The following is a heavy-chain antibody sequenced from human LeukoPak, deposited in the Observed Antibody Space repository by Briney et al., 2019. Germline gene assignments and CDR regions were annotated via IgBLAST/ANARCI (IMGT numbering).Heavy chain of an antibody. Sequence: PGGPLRLSCAASGFTFSNYWIHWVRQVPGKGLVWVSRINPAGNYQNYADSVKGRFTISRDNAKNIVYLQMNSLRVEDTALFYCVRDWDHYDFDSWGQGTLVTVSS. J-gene: IGHJ5*01. CDR3: VRDWDHYDFDS. CDR2: INPAGNYQ. V-gene: IGHV3-74*01. D-gene: IGHD3-3*01. CDR1: GFTFSNYW.